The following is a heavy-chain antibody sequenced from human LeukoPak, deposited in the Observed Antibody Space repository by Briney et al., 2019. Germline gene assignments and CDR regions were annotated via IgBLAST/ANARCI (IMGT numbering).Heavy chain of an antibody. D-gene: IGHD3-22*01. Sequence: PSETLSLTCTVSGGSISSFYWGWIRQPPGKGLEWIGSIYYRGSTYYNPSLKSRVTISVDMSENQVSLKLRSVTAADTAVYYCTEFYFDRSGYADYWGQGTLVTVSS. J-gene: IGHJ4*02. CDR3: TEFYFDRSGYADY. CDR1: GGSISSFY. V-gene: IGHV4-39*01. CDR2: IYYRGST.